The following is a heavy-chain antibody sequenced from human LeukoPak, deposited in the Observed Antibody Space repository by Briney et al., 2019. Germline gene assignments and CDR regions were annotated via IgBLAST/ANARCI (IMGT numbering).Heavy chain of an antibody. Sequence: PSETLSLTCTVSGYSISSGYYWGWIRQPPGKGLEWIGSIYHSGSTYYNPSLKSRVTISVDTSKNQFSLKLSSVTAADTAVYYCARGFRSPFDPWGQGTLVTVSS. J-gene: IGHJ5*02. CDR3: ARGFRSPFDP. V-gene: IGHV4-38-2*02. CDR2: IYHSGST. CDR1: GYSISSGYY.